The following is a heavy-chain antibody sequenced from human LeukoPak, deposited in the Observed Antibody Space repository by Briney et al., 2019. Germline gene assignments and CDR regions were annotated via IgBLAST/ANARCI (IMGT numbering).Heavy chain of an antibody. V-gene: IGHV4-39*01. CDR2: IYYSGST. CDR3: ASNNLRYFDYRFY. D-gene: IGHD3-9*01. CDR1: GGSISSSSYY. J-gene: IGHJ4*02. Sequence: SETLSLTCTVSGGSISSSSYYWGWIRQPPGKGLEWIGSIYYSGSTYYNPSLKSRVTISVDTSKNQFSLKLSSVTAADTAVYYCASNNLRYFDYRFYWGQGTLVTVSP.